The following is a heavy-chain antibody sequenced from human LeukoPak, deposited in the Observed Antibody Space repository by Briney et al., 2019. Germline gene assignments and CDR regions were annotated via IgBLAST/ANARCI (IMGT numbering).Heavy chain of an antibody. CDR3: ARDRDYDGNFADGVFDY. V-gene: IGHV1-46*01. CDR1: GYTFTSYY. D-gene: IGHD4-23*01. Sequence: ASVKVSCKASGYTFTSYYMHWVRQAPGKGLEWMGIINPSGGSTSYAQKLQGRVTMTRDTSTSTVYMELSSLRSEDTAVYYCARDRDYDGNFADGVFDYWGQGTLVTVSS. CDR2: INPSGGST. J-gene: IGHJ4*02.